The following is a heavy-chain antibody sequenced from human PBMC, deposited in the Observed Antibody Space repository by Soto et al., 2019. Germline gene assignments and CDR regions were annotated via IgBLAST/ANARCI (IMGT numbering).Heavy chain of an antibody. D-gene: IGHD6-19*01. J-gene: IGHJ4*02. CDR1: GYSFSTYW. CDR2: FYPGDSDT. V-gene: IGHV5-51*01. CDR3: TRLAVAGSVYYFDY. Sequence: GESLKISCKGSGYSFSTYWIGWVRQMPGKGLEWMGIFYPGDSDTRYSPSFQGQVTISADKSISTAYLQWSSLKASDTAMYYCTRLAVAGSVYYFDYWGQGTLVTVSS.